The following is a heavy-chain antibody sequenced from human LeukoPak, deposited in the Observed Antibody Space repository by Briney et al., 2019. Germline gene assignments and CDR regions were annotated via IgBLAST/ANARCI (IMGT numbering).Heavy chain of an antibody. CDR1: GGSFSGYY. CDR3: ARGRTIFGVVTPTGYFDY. CDR2: INHSGST. J-gene: IGHJ4*02. D-gene: IGHD3-3*01. Sequence: PSETLSLTCAVYGGSFSGYYWSWIRQPPGKGLEWIGEINHSGSTNYNPSLKSRVTISVDTSKNQFSLKLSSVTAADTAVYYSARGRTIFGVVTPTGYFDYWGQGTLVTVSS. V-gene: IGHV4-34*01.